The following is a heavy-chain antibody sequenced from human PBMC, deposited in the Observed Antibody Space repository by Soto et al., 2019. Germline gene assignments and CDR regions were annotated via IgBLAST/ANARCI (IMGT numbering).Heavy chain of an antibody. Sequence: GGSLRLSCAASGFTLSSYAMSWVRQAPGKGLEWVSAISGSGGSTYYADSVKGRFTISRDNSKNTLYLQTNSLRAEDTAVYYCAKDQDYDFWSGHFDYWGQGTLVTVSS. V-gene: IGHV3-23*01. J-gene: IGHJ4*02. D-gene: IGHD3-3*01. CDR2: ISGSGGST. CDR1: GFTLSSYA. CDR3: AKDQDYDFWSGHFDY.